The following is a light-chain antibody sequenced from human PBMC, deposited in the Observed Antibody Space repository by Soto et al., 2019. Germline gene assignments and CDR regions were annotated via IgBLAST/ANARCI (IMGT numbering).Light chain of an antibody. Sequence: QSALTQPSSASGSPGQSVTISCTGTSSDVGRNHYVSWYQFLPGKVPKVMIYEVDKRPSGVPDRFSGSRSGNTASLTVSGLQPEDEGDYFCSSYAGSANLLFGGGTKLTVL. J-gene: IGLJ2*01. CDR1: SSDVGRNHY. CDR2: EVD. V-gene: IGLV2-8*01. CDR3: SSYAGSANLL.